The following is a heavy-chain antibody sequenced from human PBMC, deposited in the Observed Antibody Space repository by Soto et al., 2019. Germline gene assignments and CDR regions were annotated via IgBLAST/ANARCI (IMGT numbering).Heavy chain of an antibody. CDR3: ARDRATVSSYYYKCMDV. CDR2: INPSGGGI. D-gene: IGHD4-4*01. Sequence: QVRLVQSGAEVKEPGASVKVSCKASGYTFTNYYIHWVRQAPGQGLEWMGVINPSGGGITYAQNFQGRVTVTRDTSTSTVYMELSSLRSDDTAVYYCARDRATVSSYYYKCMDVWGQGTTVTVSS. CDR1: GYTFTNYY. V-gene: IGHV1-46*01. J-gene: IGHJ6*02.